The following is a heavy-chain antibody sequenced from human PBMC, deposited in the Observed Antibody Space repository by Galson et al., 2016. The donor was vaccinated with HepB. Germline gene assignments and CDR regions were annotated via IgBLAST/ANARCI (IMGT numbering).Heavy chain of an antibody. Sequence: SLRLSCAASGFAFENYGMHWVRQAPGKGLEWVSAISWNSDFVAYADSVSGRFTISIDNAKHSLYLQMNSLTAEDTAFYFCARVFFGGWTRGLLDKWGQGVLVTVSS. J-gene: IGHJ4*02. V-gene: IGHV3-9*01. CDR2: ISWNSDFV. CDR1: GFAFENYG. CDR3: ARVFFGGWTRGLLDK. D-gene: IGHD6-19*01.